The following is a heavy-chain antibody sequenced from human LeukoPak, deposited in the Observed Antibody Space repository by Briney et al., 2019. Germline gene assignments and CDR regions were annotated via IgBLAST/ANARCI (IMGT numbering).Heavy chain of an antibody. CDR3: ARGGGTVTTRTLNPVDY. V-gene: IGHV4-34*01. CDR2: INHSGST. Sequence: GSLRLSCAASGFTFSSYAMSWVRQAPGKGLEWIGEINHSGSTNYNPSLKSRVTISVDTSKNQFSLKLSSVTAADTAVYYCARGGGTVTTRTLNPVDYWGQGTLVTVSS. D-gene: IGHD4-17*01. J-gene: IGHJ4*02. CDR1: GFTFSSYA.